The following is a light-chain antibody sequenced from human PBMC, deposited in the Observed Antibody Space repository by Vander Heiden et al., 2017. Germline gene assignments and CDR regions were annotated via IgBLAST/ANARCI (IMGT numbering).Light chain of an antibody. CDR2: DAS. V-gene: IGKV1-33*01. J-gene: IGKJ5*01. Sequence: DIQMTQSPSSLSASVGDRVTITCQASQDITNYLNWYKQKPGKAPKLLIYDASNLETGVPSRFSGSGYGTDFTFTISSRQPEDIAPYYCQLNDNIPSITLGPGTLMEIK. CDR3: QLNDNIPSIT. CDR1: QDITNY.